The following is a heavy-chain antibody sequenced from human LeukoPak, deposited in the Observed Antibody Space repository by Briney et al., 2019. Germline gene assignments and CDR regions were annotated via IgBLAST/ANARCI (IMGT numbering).Heavy chain of an antibody. CDR1: GYTFTSYG. V-gene: IGHV1-18*01. CDR3: ARDSRYYDFWSAYLSNYYYYYGMDV. CDR2: ISAYNGNT. D-gene: IGHD3-3*01. J-gene: IGHJ6*02. Sequence: GASVKVSCKASGYTFTSYGISWVRQAPGQGLEWMGWISAYNGNTNYAQKLQGRVTMTTDTSTSTAYMELRSLRSDDTAVYYCARDSRYYDFWSAYLSNYYYYYGMDVWGQGTTVTVSS.